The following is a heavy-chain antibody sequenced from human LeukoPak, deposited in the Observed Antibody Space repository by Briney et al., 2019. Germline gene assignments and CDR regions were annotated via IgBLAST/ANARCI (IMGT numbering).Heavy chain of an antibody. Sequence: PGGSLRLSCAASGFTFSSYWMSWVRQAPGKGLEWVANIKQDGSEKYYVDSVKGRFIISRDSPKNSLYLQLNSLRAEDTAIYYCARQGSYSNGWFFDYWGQGALVTVSS. CDR3: ARQGSYSNGWFFDY. J-gene: IGHJ4*02. D-gene: IGHD6-19*01. CDR1: GFTFSSYW. CDR2: IKQDGSEK. V-gene: IGHV3-7*01.